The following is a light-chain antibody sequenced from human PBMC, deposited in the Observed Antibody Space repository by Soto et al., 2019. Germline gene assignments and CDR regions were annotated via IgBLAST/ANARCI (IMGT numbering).Light chain of an antibody. V-gene: IGKV1-9*01. CDR2: AAS. Sequence: DIQLTQSPSFLSASVGDRVTITCRASQDISNYLVWYQQKPGKAPKPLIYAASTLQSGVPSRFSGSGSGTEFTLTISRLEPEDFAVYYCQQYGSSPPFTFGGGTKVEIK. J-gene: IGKJ4*01. CDR3: QQYGSSPPFT. CDR1: QDISNY.